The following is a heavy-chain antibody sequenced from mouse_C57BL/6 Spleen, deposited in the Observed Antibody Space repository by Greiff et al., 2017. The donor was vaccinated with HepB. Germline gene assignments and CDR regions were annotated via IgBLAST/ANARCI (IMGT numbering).Heavy chain of an antibody. CDR3: ASYGLRSLFAY. Sequence: QVQLQQPGAELVMPGASVKLSCKASGYTFTSYWMHWVKQRPGQGLAWIGEIAPSDSSTTYNQQFKGKSTLTVDKYSSTAYMQLSSLTSEDSAVYYCASYGLRSLFAYWGQGTLVTVSA. CDR2: IAPSDSST. D-gene: IGHD2-2*01. CDR1: GYTFTSYW. V-gene: IGHV1-69*01. J-gene: IGHJ3*01.